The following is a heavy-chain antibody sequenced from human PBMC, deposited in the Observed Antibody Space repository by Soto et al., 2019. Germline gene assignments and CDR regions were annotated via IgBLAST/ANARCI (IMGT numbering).Heavy chain of an antibody. V-gene: IGHV3-23*01. CDR2: ISGSGGST. J-gene: IGHJ3*02. D-gene: IGHD2-2*03. CDR1: GFTFSSYA. CDR3: AKGLGDLDIVVVPAARKDDAFDI. Sequence: GGSLRLSCAASGFTFSSYAMSWVRQAPGKGLEWVSAISGSGGSTYYADSVKGRFTISRDNSKNTLYLQMNSLRAEDTAVYYCAKGLGDLDIVVVPAARKDDAFDIWGQGTMVTVSS.